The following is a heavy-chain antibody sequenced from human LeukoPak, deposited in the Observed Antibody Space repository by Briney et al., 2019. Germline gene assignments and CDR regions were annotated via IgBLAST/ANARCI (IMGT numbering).Heavy chain of an antibody. J-gene: IGHJ4*02. V-gene: IGHV4-34*01. CDR2: INYSGNT. D-gene: IGHD2-15*01. CDR1: GGSLSGYY. CDR3: ARRGTAYCRGGNCYSDKYFDY. Sequence: SETLSLTCAVYGGSLSGYYWTWIRQTPGKGLEWIGEINYSGNTNYNRSLKSRVTISADTSKNQFSLSLSSVTAADTAVYYCARRGTAYCRGGNCYSDKYFDYWGQGTQVTVPS.